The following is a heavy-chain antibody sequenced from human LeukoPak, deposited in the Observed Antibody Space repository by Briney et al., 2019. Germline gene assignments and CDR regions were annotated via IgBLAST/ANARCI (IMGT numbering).Heavy chain of an antibody. D-gene: IGHD6-13*01. CDR3: AKDVLARYSSIWYYFDY. CDR2: IKEDGSEK. J-gene: IGHJ4*02. CDR1: GFTFNNYW. V-gene: IGHV3-7*05. Sequence: GGSLRLSCATSGFTFNNYWLSWVRQAPGKGLEWVAHIKEDGSEKYYVDSVKGQFTASTDSTKNSLYLQMNSLRAEDTAVYYCAKDVLARYSSIWYYFDYWGQGILVTVSS.